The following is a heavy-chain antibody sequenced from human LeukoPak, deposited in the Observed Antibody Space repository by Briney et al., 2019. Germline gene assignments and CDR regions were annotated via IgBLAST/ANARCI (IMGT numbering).Heavy chain of an antibody. CDR1: GGSISSYY. CDR3: ARGTLYSGWSYYFDY. V-gene: IGHV4-4*07. J-gene: IGHJ4*02. Sequence: SETLSLTCTVSGGSISSYYWSWIRQPAGKGLEWIGRIYISGSTNYNPSLKSRVTMSVDTSKNQFSLKLSSVTAADTAVYYCARGTLYSGWSYYFDYWGQGSQVTVSS. D-gene: IGHD6-19*01. CDR2: IYISGST.